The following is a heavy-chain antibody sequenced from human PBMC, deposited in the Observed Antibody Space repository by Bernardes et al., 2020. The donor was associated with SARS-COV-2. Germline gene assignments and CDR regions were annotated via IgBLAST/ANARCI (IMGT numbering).Heavy chain of an antibody. CDR2: ISGSGGST. D-gene: IGHD3-3*01. V-gene: IGHV3-23*01. J-gene: IGHJ6*02. Sequence: GGSLRLSCAASGFTFSSYAMSWVRQAPGKGLEWVSAISGSGGSTYYADSVKGRFTISRDNSKNTLYLQMNSLRAEDTAVYYCARDPEWDMYYDFWSGYSYYYYAMDVWGQGTTVTVSS. CDR3: ARDPEWDMYYDFWSGYSYYYYAMDV. CDR1: GFTFSSYA.